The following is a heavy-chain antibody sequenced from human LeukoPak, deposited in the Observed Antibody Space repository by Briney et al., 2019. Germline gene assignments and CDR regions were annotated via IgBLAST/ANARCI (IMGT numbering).Heavy chain of an antibody. CDR2: ITSSSNYI. D-gene: IGHD5-12*01. V-gene: IGHV3-21*04. J-gene: IGHJ5*02. CDR1: GFTFSSYS. Sequence: GGSLRLSCAASGFTFSSYSMNWVRQAPGKGLEWVSYITSSSNYIYNEDSVKGRLTVSRDNAKNSLYLQMNSLTAEDTAVYYCARGGSGYDGLNWFDPWGQGTLVTVSS. CDR3: ARGGSGYDGLNWFDP.